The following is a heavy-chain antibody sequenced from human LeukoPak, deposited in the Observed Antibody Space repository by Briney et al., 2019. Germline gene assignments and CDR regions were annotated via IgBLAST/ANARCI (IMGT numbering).Heavy chain of an antibody. CDR1: GFTFSGFA. J-gene: IGHJ6*03. CDR3: TRPNSSSWSLGYYMDV. CDR2: IRSKPDNYAT. Sequence: GGSLRLSCAASGFTFSGFALHWVRQASGKGLEWVGRIRSKPDNYATAYAASVKGRFTISRDDSKNTAYLQMNSLKTEDTAVYYCTRPNSSSWSLGYYMDVWGKGTTVTVSS. V-gene: IGHV3-73*01. D-gene: IGHD6-13*01.